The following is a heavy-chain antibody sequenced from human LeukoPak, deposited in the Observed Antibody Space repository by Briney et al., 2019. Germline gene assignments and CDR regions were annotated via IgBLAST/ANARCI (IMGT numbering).Heavy chain of an antibody. V-gene: IGHV3-23*01. Sequence: GGSLRLSCAVSGFTFSSYWMNWVRQAPGKGLEWVSAISSGGDYIYYADSVRGRFTISRDNSKNTLYLRINSLRADDTAVYYCASHTLTDGVVVTPPFAYWGQGTLVTVSS. J-gene: IGHJ4*02. CDR3: ASHTLTDGVVVTPPFAY. CDR1: GFTFSSYW. CDR2: ISSGGDYI. D-gene: IGHD2-21*02.